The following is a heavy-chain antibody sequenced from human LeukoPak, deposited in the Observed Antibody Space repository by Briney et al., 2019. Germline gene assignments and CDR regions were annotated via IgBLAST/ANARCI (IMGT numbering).Heavy chain of an antibody. Sequence: RRASVSVSCTASGGTFSSYAISWVRQAPGQGLEWMGRIIPILGIANYAQKFQGRVTITADKSTSTAYMELSSLRSEDTAVYYCAYYCGGDCYSIDYWGQGTLVTVSS. D-gene: IGHD2-21*02. J-gene: IGHJ4*02. V-gene: IGHV1-69*04. CDR3: AYYCGGDCYSIDY. CDR1: GGTFSSYA. CDR2: IIPILGIA.